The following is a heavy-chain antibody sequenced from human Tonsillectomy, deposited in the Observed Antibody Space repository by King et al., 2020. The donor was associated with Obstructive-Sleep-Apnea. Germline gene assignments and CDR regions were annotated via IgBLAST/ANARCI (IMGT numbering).Heavy chain of an antibody. Sequence: HVQLVESGGGVVQPGRSLRLSCAASGFSFSRKAMHWVRQAPGKGLEWVAVIWPDGSEKYHADSVEGRLPISRENSKNTLYLQMDILGVDDTAVYYCAKEGDYADSSGRRHYFDYWGLGTLVTVSS. D-gene: IGHD3-22*01. CDR1: GFSFSRKA. V-gene: IGHV3-33*06. J-gene: IGHJ4*02. CDR3: AKEGDYADSSGRRHYFDY. CDR2: IWPDGSEK.